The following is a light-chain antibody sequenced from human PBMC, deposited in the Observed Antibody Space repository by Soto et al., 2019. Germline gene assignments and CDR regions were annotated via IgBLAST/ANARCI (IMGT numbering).Light chain of an antibody. CDR3: SSFTTTNTCV. CDR2: DVT. J-gene: IGLJ1*01. CDR1: SSDVGSYNR. V-gene: IGLV2-18*02. Sequence: QSALTQPPSVSGSPGHSVAISCTGTSSDVGSYNRVSWYQQPPDSAPKLIIYDVTNRPSGVPDRFSGSKSGNAASLTISGLQAEDEADYYCSSFTTTNTCVFGSGTKVTVL.